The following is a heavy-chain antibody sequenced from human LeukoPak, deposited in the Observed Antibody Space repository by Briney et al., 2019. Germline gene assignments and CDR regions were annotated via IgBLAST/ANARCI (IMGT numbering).Heavy chain of an antibody. CDR2: INPNSGGT. CDR1: GYTFTGYY. V-gene: IGHV1-2*02. CDR3: ARGEEASLEEITIFGVVIPYDY. D-gene: IGHD3-3*01. Sequence: ASVKVSCKASGYTFTGYYMHWVRQAPGQGLEWMGWINPNSGGTNYAQEFQGRVTMTRDTSISTAYMELSRLRSDDTAVYYCARGEEASLEEITIFGVVIPYDYWGQGTLVTVSS. J-gene: IGHJ4*02.